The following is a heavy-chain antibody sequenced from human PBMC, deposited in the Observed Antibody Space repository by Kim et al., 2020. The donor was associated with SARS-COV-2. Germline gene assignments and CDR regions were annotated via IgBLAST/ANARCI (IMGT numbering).Heavy chain of an antibody. V-gene: IGHV4-59*01. CDR1: GGSISSYY. D-gene: IGHD3-10*01. CDR2: IYYSGST. Sequence: SETLSLTCTVSGGSISSYYWSWIRQPPGKGLEWIGYIYYSGSTNYNPSLKSRVTISVDTSKNQFSLKLSSVTAADTAVYYCARAFRGAFDYWGQGTLVTV. CDR3: ARAFRGAFDY. J-gene: IGHJ4*02.